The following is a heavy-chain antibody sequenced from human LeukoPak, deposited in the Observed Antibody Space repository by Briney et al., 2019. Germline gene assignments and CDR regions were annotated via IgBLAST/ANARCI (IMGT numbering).Heavy chain of an antibody. D-gene: IGHD3-3*01. CDR3: ARADFWSGSRDYYYYGMDV. J-gene: IGHJ6*02. CDR1: GFTFSSYS. CDR2: ISSSSSYI. Sequence: PGGSLRLSCAASGFTFSSYSMTWVRQAPGKGLEWVSSISSSSSYIYYADSVKGRFTISRDNAKNSLYLQMNSLRAEDTAVYYCARADFWSGSRDYYYYGMDVWGQGTTATVSS. V-gene: IGHV3-21*01.